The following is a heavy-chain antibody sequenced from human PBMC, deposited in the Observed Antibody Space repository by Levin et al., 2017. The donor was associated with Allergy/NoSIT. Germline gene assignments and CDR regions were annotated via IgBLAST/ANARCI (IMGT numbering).Heavy chain of an antibody. CDR1: RGTLSTYA. J-gene: IGHJ4*02. Sequence: VASVKVSCKDSRGTLSTYAISWVRQAPGQGLEWMGGIIPVFGTADYAQKFQGRVTITADESTSTAYMELSSLISEDTAVYYCAVRSGKYFYFDDWGQGTLVTVSS. CDR3: AVRSGKYFYFDD. D-gene: IGHD3-10*01. CDR2: IIPVFGTA. V-gene: IGHV1-69*13.